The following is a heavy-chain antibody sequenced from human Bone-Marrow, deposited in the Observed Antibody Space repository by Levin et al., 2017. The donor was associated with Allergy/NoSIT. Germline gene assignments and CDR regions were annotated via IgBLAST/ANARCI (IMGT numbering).Heavy chain of an antibody. J-gene: IGHJ4*02. V-gene: IGHV4-31*03. Sequence: SETLSLTCTVSGGSISSGGYYWSWIRQHPGKGLEWIGYIYYSGSTYYNPSLKSRVTISVDTSKNQFSLKLSSVTAADTAVYYCARADSHFSVFDYWGQGTLVTVSS. CDR3: ARADSHFSVFDY. CDR2: IYYSGST. D-gene: IGHD3-22*01. CDR1: GGSISSGGYY.